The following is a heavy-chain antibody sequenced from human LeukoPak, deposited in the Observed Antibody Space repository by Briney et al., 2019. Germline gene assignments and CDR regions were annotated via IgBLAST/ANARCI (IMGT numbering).Heavy chain of an antibody. CDR3: AKSPSKGSSTIRYGMDV. Sequence: GGSLRLSCAASGFTFSSYAMSWVRQAPGKGLEWVSAISGSGGSTYYADSVKGRFTISRDNSKNTLYLQMNSLRAEDTAVYYCAKSPSKGSSTIRYGMDVWGKGTTVTVSS. V-gene: IGHV3-23*01. J-gene: IGHJ6*04. D-gene: IGHD2-2*01. CDR2: ISGSGGST. CDR1: GFTFSSYA.